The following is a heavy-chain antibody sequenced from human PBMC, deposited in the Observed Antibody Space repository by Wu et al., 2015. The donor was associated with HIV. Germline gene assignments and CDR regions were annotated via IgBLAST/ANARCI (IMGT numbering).Heavy chain of an antibody. CDR1: EYDFNLYY. CDR3: ARVGGMVTNNGFWFFDL. V-gene: IGHV1-46*02. CDR2: INSSSGVA. Sequence: QVQLVQSGAEVRKPGASLKISCQAREYDFNLYYLHWVRQAPGEGLEWMGLINSSSGVARYAQKFQGRVTMTRESSTTTVYMDLRSLRSEDTAIYYCARVGGMVTNNGFWFFDLWAVAPGHCLL. D-gene: IGHD2-21*02. J-gene: IGHJ2*01.